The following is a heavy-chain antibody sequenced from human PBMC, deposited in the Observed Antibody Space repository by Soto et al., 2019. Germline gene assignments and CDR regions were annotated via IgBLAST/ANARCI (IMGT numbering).Heavy chain of an antibody. CDR2: IYPGDSDT. D-gene: IGHD6-13*01. V-gene: IGHV5-51*01. CDR1: GYSFTSYW. CDR3: ERHTYRSSWYRGFDP. J-gene: IGHJ5*02. Sequence: GESLKISCKGSGYSFTSYWIGWLRQMPGKGLEWMGIIYPGDSDTRYSPSFQGQVTISADNPISTAYLQWSSLKASDTAMYYCERHTYRSSWYRGFDPWGQGTLVTVSS.